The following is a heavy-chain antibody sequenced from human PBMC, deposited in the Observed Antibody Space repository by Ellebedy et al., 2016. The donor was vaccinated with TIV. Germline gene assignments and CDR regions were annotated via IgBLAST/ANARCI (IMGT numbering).Heavy chain of an antibody. CDR3: ARDLRITARDYYLDY. J-gene: IGHJ4*02. CDR1: GFTFDDYA. CDR2: ISWNSGTT. V-gene: IGHV3-9*01. D-gene: IGHD6-6*01. Sequence: GGSLRLSXAASGFTFDDYAMHRVRHAPGKGLEWVSGISWNSGTTDYADFVKGRFTISRDNAKNSLYLQMNRLRADDTAFYYCARDLRITARDYYLDYWGQGTLVTVSS.